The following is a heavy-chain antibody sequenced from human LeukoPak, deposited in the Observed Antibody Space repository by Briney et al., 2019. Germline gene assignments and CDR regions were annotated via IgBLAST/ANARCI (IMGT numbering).Heavy chain of an antibody. Sequence: ASVKVSCKASGGTFSSYAISWVRQAPGQGLEWMGGIIPIFGTANYAQKFQGRVTITADESTSTAYMELSSLRSEDTAVYYCARDGIVVVPAARALDYYYGMDIWGQGTTVTVSS. J-gene: IGHJ6*02. CDR2: IIPIFGTA. D-gene: IGHD2-2*01. V-gene: IGHV1-69*13. CDR3: ARDGIVVVPAARALDYYYGMDI. CDR1: GGTFSSYA.